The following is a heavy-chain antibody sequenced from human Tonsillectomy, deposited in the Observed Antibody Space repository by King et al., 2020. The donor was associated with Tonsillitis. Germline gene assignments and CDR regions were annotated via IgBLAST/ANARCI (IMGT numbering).Heavy chain of an antibody. V-gene: IGHV1-46*01. J-gene: IGHJ5*02. CDR1: GYTFTSYY. CDR2: INPSGGST. Sequence: QLVQSGAEVKKPGASVKVSCKASGYTFTSYYMHWVRQAPGQGLEWMGIINPSGGSTSYAQKFQGRVTMTRDTSTSTVYMELSSLRSEDTAVYYCAGDRRGYSYGYGWFDPWGQGTLVTVSS. D-gene: IGHD5-18*01. CDR3: AGDRRGYSYGYGWFDP.